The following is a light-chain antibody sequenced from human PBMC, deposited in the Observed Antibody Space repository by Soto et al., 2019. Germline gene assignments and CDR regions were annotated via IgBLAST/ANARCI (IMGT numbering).Light chain of an antibody. CDR3: SSYTSGSTYV. J-gene: IGLJ1*01. CDR1: SSVVGAYNY. CDR2: DVS. Sequence: QSVLTQPASVSGSPGQSITISCTGTSSVVGAYNYVSWYQQHPGKAPKLMIYDVSSRPSGVSNRFSGSKSGNTASLTISGLQAEDEADYYCSSYTSGSTYVFGTGTKVTV. V-gene: IGLV2-14*03.